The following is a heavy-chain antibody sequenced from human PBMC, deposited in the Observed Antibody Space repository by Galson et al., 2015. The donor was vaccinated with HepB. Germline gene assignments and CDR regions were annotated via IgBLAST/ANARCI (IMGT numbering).Heavy chain of an antibody. V-gene: IGHV3-33*01. CDR1: GIGFSSHG. Sequence: SLRLSCAASGIGFSSHGVHWVRQAPGKGLEWVSVIWYDGSKKYYTQSVEGRFTISRDNSKNTLYLQMNSRRAEDTAVYYCARYDGDYAAFDIWGHGTMVTVSS. D-gene: IGHD4-17*01. CDR3: ARYDGDYAAFDI. CDR2: IWYDGSKK. J-gene: IGHJ3*02.